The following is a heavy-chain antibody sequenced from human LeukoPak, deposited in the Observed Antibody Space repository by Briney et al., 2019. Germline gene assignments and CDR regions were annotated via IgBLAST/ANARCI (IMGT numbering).Heavy chain of an antibody. D-gene: IGHD2-2*01. CDR3: TTAMPYYFDH. CDR1: GFTFSNAW. Sequence: PGGSLRLSCAASGFTFSNAWMSWVRQAPGKALEWVGRIKSNTDGGTTDYAAPVIGRFTVSRDDSKTTLYLQMHSLKTEDTAVYYCTTAMPYYFDHWGQGTLVTVSS. V-gene: IGHV3-15*01. CDR2: IKSNTDGGTT. J-gene: IGHJ4*02.